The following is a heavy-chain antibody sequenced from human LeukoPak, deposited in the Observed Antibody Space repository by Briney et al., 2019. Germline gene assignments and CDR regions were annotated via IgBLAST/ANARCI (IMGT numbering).Heavy chain of an antibody. CDR3: ARGGGNFDY. V-gene: IGHV3-48*01. D-gene: IGHD2-15*01. CDR2: ISSSSSPI. CDR1: GFTLSSYN. Sequence: GGSLRLSCAASGFTLSSYNMNWVRQAPGKGLEWVSYISSSSSPIYYADSVKGRFTISRDNAKNSLYLQMNSLRAEDTAVYYCARGGGNFDYWGQGTLVTVSS. J-gene: IGHJ4*02.